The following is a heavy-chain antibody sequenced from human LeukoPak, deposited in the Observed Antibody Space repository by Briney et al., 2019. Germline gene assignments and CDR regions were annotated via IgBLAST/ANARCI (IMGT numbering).Heavy chain of an antibody. CDR2: ISYDGSNK. J-gene: IGHJ4*02. CDR3: ARLPHGIAVAGLDY. D-gene: IGHD6-19*01. Sequence: QAGRSLRLSCAASGFTFSSYAMHWVRQAPGKGLEWVAVISYDGSNKYYADSVKGRFTISRDNSKNTLYLQMNSLRAEDTAVYYCARLPHGIAVAGLDYWGQGTLVTVSS. CDR1: GFTFSSYA. V-gene: IGHV3-30-3*01.